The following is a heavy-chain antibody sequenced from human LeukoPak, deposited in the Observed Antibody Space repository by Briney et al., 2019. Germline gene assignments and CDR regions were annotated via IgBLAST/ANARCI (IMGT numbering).Heavy chain of an antibody. D-gene: IGHD3-3*01. J-gene: IGHJ4*02. CDR2: ISSSSSNI. CDR3: AKGEGITIFGVAGDFDY. V-gene: IGHV3-48*01. CDR1: RFTFSSYS. Sequence: GGSLRLSCAASRFTFSSYSMNWVRQAPGKGLEWVSYISSSSSNIYYADSVKGRFTISRDNAKNSLYLQMNSLRAEDTAVYYCAKGEGITIFGVAGDFDYWGQGTLVTVSS.